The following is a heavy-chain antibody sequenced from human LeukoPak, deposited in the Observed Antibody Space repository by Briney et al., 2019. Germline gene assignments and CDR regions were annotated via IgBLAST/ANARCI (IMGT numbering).Heavy chain of an antibody. CDR3: AKHIVVVVAATNY. CDR2: ISGSGGST. J-gene: IGHJ4*02. D-gene: IGHD2-15*01. V-gene: IGHV3-23*01. CDR1: GFTFSSYA. Sequence: HAGGSLRLSCAASGFTFSSYAMSWVRQAPGKGLEWVSGISGSGGSTYYADSVKGRFTISRENSKNTLYLQMNSLRAEDTAVYYCAKHIVVVVAATNYWGQGTLVTVSS.